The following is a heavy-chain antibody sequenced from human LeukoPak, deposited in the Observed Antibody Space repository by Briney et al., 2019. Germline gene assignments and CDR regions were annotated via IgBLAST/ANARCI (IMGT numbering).Heavy chain of an antibody. J-gene: IGHJ4*02. CDR1: EFTFSNYA. CDR2: ISGNDGTT. D-gene: IGHD1-26*01. CDR3: ARGTSQTHYPHLFDY. V-gene: IGHV3-23*01. Sequence: PGGSLRLSCVGSEFTFSNYAMSWVRQAPGEGLEWVSAISGNDGTTYYADSVKGRFTLSRDNSKNTPYLQMNSLRAEDTAVYYCARGTSQTHYPHLFDYWGQGTLVSVSS.